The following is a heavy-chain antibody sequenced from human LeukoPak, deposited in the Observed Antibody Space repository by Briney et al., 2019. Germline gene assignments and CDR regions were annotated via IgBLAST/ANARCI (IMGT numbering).Heavy chain of an antibody. D-gene: IGHD1-1*01. CDR2: INKDGSEE. Sequence: GGSLGLSCAASEFMFSDYWMSWVRQAPGKGPEWVASINKDGSEEYYADSVKGRFTVSRDNAKNSLFLQMNNLRVEDTAIYYCATYDNWVAGDVWGQGTTVSVSS. CDR1: EFMFSDYW. V-gene: IGHV3-7*01. J-gene: IGHJ6*02. CDR3: ATYDNWVAGDV.